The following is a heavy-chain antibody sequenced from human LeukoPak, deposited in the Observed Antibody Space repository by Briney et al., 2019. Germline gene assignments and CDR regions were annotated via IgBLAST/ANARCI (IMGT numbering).Heavy chain of an antibody. CDR1: GYTFTGYY. J-gene: IGHJ5*02. Sequence: ASVKVSCKASGYTFTGYYMHWVRQAPGQGLEWMGWINPNSGGTSYAQKFQGRVTMTRDTSISTAYMELSRLRSDDTAVYYCARDGDPGGWSRFDPWGRGTLVTVSS. CDR2: INPNSGGT. V-gene: IGHV1-2*02. D-gene: IGHD4-17*01. CDR3: ARDGDPGGWSRFDP.